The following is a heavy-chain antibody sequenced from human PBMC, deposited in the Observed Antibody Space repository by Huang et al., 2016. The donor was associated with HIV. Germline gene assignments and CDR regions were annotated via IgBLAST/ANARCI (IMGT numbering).Heavy chain of an antibody. CDR2: INHSGRT. D-gene: IGHD1-26*01. J-gene: IGHJ4*02. V-gene: IGHV4-34*01. CDR1: GGSFSGPN. Sequence: QVQLHQWGAGLLKPSETLSLTCAVYGGSFSGPNWTWIRQTPGKGLEWIGEINHSGRTNYSPSLKRRVTISLDTSKNQFSLRLRSVTAADTAVYYCARGRWDARGFLGLDSWGQGTLVTVSS. CDR3: ARGRWDARGFLGLDS.